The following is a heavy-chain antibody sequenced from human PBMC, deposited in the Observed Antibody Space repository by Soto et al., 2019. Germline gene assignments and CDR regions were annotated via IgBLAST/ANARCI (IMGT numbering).Heavy chain of an antibody. D-gene: IGHD6-25*01. Sequence: ASVKVSCKASGYTFTSYYMHWVRQAPGQGLEWMGIINPSGGSTSYAQKFQGRVTMTRDTSTSTAYMELSSLRSEDTAVYYCARVKGAALGYYYGMDVWGQGTTVTVSS. CDR3: ARVKGAALGYYYGMDV. CDR2: INPSGGST. J-gene: IGHJ6*02. V-gene: IGHV1-46*01. CDR1: GYTFTSYY.